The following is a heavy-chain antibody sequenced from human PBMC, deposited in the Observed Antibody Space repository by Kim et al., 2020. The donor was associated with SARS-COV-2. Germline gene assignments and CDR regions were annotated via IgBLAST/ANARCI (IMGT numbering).Heavy chain of an antibody. CDR3: ARGAYYDILTGHFDDAFDI. D-gene: IGHD3-9*01. Sequence: SRVAISGDTSKNQFSLKLSSVTAADTAVYYCARGAYYDILTGHFDDAFDIWGQGTMVTVSS. V-gene: IGHV4-59*09. J-gene: IGHJ3*02.